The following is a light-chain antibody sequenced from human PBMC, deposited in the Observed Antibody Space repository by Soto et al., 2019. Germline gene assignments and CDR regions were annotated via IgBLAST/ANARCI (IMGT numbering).Light chain of an antibody. CDR2: AAS. J-gene: IGKJ4*01. CDR3: QQTYSTPPLT. V-gene: IGKV1-39*01. CDR1: QSITTY. Sequence: DIQMTQSPSSLSASVGDRVTITCRASQSITTYLNWYQQKPGTAPKLLIYAASSLESGVPSRFSGSGSGTDFTLTISSLPPEDFATYFCQQTYSTPPLTFGGGTKVELK.